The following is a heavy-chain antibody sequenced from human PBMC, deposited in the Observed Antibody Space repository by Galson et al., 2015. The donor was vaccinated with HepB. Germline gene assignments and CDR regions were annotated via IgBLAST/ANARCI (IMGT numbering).Heavy chain of an antibody. CDR3: ARDGDYGDYVREQSFDY. CDR1: GYTFTSYY. Sequence: SVKVSCKASGYTFTSYYMHWVRQAPGQGLEWMGIINPSGGSTSYAQKFQGRVTMTRDTSTSTVYMELSSLRSEDTAVYYCARDGDYGDYVREQSFDYWGQGTLVTVSS. J-gene: IGHJ4*02. V-gene: IGHV1-46*03. D-gene: IGHD4-17*01. CDR2: INPSGGST.